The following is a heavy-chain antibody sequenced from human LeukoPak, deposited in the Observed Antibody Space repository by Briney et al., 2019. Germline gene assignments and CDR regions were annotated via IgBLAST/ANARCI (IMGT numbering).Heavy chain of an antibody. CDR2: INWNGGST. CDR1: GFTFDDYG. D-gene: IGHD3-22*01. Sequence: GGSLRLSCAASGFTFDDYGMSWVRQAPGKGLEWVSGINWNGGSTGYADSVKGRFTISRDNAKNSLYLQMNSLRAEDTALYHCARGSGSGYYLNAFDIWGQGTMVTVSS. J-gene: IGHJ3*02. V-gene: IGHV3-20*01. CDR3: ARGSGSGYYLNAFDI.